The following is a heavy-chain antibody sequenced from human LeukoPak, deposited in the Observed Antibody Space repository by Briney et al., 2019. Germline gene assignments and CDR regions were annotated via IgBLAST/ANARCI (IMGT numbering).Heavy chain of an antibody. D-gene: IGHD2-2*01. CDR1: GFTFSSYA. CDR2: ISGSGGST. V-gene: IGHV3-23*01. CDR3: ARYCSSTSCYRSPDAFDI. J-gene: IGHJ3*02. Sequence: GGSVRPSCAASGFTFSSYAMSWVRQSPGKGLEWVSAISGSGGSTYYADSVKGRFTISRDNSKNTLYLQMNSLRAEDTAVYYCARYCSSTSCYRSPDAFDIWGQGTMVTVSS.